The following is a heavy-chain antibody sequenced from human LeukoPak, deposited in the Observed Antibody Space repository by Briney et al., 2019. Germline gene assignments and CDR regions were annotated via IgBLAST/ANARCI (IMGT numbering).Heavy chain of an antibody. D-gene: IGHD6-19*01. CDR3: ARPIAVAGRGWGAFDI. V-gene: IGHV4-59*08. J-gene: IGHJ3*02. CDR2: IYYSGST. Sequence: PSETLSLTCTVSGGSISSYYWSWIRQPPGKGLEWIGYIYYSGSTNYNPSLKSRVTISVDTSKNQFSLKLSSVTAADTAMYYCARPIAVAGRGWGAFDIWGQGTMVTVSS. CDR1: GGSISSYY.